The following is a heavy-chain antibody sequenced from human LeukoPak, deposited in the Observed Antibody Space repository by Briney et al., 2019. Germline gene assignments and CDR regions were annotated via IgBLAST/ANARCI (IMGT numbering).Heavy chain of an antibody. CDR2: ISSSGSTI. J-gene: IGHJ4*02. Sequence: GGSLRLSCAASGFTFSDYYMSWIRQAPGKGLEWVSYISSSGSTIYYADSVKGRFTISRDNAKNSLYLQMNSLRAEDTAVYYCARGGLRFLEWVEVFDYWGQGTLVTVSS. CDR1: GFTFSDYY. V-gene: IGHV3-11*01. D-gene: IGHD3-3*01. CDR3: ARGGLRFLEWVEVFDY.